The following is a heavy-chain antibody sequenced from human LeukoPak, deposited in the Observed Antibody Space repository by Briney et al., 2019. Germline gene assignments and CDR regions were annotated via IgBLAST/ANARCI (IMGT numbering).Heavy chain of an antibody. V-gene: IGHV4-59*01. J-gene: IGHJ3*02. Sequence: SETLSLTCPVCGGSLSSYYWSWIRQPPAKGLKWIGYIYYSGSTNYNPSLKSRVTISVDTSKDQFSLKLGSVTAADTGVYYCARSAVFPDYYDSSGYLYAFDIWGQGTMVTVSS. CDR2: IYYSGST. CDR1: GGSLSSYY. D-gene: IGHD3-22*01. CDR3: ARSAVFPDYYDSSGYLYAFDI.